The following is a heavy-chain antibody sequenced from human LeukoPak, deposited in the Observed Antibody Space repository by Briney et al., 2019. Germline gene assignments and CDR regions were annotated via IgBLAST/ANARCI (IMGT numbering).Heavy chain of an antibody. Sequence: GGSLRLSCAASGFTFSSYEMNWVRQAPGKGLEWVSYISSSGSTIYYADSVKGRFTISRDNAKNSLYLQMNSLRAEDTAVYYCAKGVVMAVVPFDYWGQGTLVTVSS. CDR2: ISSSGSTI. V-gene: IGHV3-48*03. CDR1: GFTFSSYE. CDR3: AKGVVMAVVPFDY. J-gene: IGHJ4*02. D-gene: IGHD2-2*01.